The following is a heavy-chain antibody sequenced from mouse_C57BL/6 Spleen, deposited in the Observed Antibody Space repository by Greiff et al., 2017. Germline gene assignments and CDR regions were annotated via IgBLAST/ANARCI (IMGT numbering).Heavy chain of an antibody. V-gene: IGHV1-85*01. Sequence: VQLQQSGPELVKPGASVKLSCKASGYTFTSYDINWVKQRPGQGLEWIGWIYPRYGSTKYNEKFKGKATLTVDTSSSTAYMELHSLTSEDSAVYFCAREGENYYGSSSFAYWGQGTLVTVSA. D-gene: IGHD1-1*01. CDR1: GYTFTSYD. J-gene: IGHJ3*01. CDR2: IYPRYGST. CDR3: AREGENYYGSSSFAY.